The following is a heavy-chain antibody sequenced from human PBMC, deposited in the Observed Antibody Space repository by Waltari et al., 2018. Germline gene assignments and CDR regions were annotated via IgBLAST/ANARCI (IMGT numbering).Heavy chain of an antibody. V-gene: IGHV3-15*01. CDR2: IKSKTDGGTT. CDR3: RVAAIDY. D-gene: IGHD2-15*01. CDR1: GFTFCNAW. Sequence: EVQLVESGGGLVKPGGSLRLSCAASGFTFCNAWTSWVRQAPGKGLEWVGRIKSKTDGGTTDYAAPVKGRFTISRDDSKNTLYLQMNSLKTEDAAVYYCRVAAIDYWGQGTLVTVSS. J-gene: IGHJ4*02.